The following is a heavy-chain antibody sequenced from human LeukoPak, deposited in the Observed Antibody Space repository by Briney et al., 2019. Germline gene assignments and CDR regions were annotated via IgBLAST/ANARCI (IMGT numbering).Heavy chain of an antibody. V-gene: IGHV5-51*01. CDR1: TYSFSTYW. CDR3: ARRYYYGSGDRKNYFDY. CDR2: IYPGDSDT. D-gene: IGHD3-10*01. J-gene: IGHJ4*02. Sequence: GESLKLSCKGSTYSFSTYWIGWVRQMPGKGLEWMGIIYPGDSDTRYSPSFQGQVTISADKSISTAYLQWSSLKASDTAMYYCARRYYYGSGDRKNYFDYWGQGTLVTVSS.